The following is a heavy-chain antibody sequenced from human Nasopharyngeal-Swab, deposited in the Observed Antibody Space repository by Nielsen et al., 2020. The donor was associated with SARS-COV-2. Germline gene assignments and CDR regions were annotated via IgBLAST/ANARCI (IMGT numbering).Heavy chain of an antibody. D-gene: IGHD6-19*01. V-gene: IGHV3-23*01. Sequence: GESLKISCAASGFTFSSYAMSWDRQAPGKGLEWVSAISGSGGSTYYADSVKGRFTISRDNSKNTLYLQMNSLRAEDTAVYYCAKDPRIAVAGTAWFDPWGQGTLVTVSS. CDR3: AKDPRIAVAGTAWFDP. CDR1: GFTFSSYA. CDR2: ISGSGGST. J-gene: IGHJ5*02.